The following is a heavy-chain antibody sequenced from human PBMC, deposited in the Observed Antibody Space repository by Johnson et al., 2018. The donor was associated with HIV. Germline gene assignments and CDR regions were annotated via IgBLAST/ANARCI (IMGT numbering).Heavy chain of an antibody. V-gene: IGHV3-11*01. CDR2: ISSSGSPI. D-gene: IGHD2-2*01. CDR3: ARVGYQLHDAFDL. J-gene: IGHJ3*01. Sequence: QVQLVESGGGLVQPGGSLRLSCAASGFTFSDYYMSWIRQAPGKGLEWVSYISSSGSPIYYADSVKGRFTLSRDNAKNSLFLQMHSLGVEDTAISYCARVGYQLHDAFDLGGQGTMVTVSS. CDR1: GFTFSDYY.